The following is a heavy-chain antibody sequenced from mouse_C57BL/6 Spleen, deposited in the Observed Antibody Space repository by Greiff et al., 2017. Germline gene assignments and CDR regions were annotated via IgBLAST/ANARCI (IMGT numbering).Heavy chain of an antibody. CDR2: IYPGSGST. CDR1: GYTFTSYW. Sequence: VQLQQPGAELVKPGASVKMSCKASGYTFTSYWITWVKQRPGQGLEWIGDIYPGSGSTNYNEKLKSKATLTVDTSSSTAYMQLSSLTSEDSAVYYCARNYVSSYGYFDVWGTGTTVTVSS. J-gene: IGHJ1*03. D-gene: IGHD1-1*01. V-gene: IGHV1-55*01. CDR3: ARNYVSSYGYFDV.